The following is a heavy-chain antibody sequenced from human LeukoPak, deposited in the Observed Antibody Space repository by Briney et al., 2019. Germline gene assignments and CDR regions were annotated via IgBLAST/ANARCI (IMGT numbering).Heavy chain of an antibody. J-gene: IGHJ3*02. CDR2: ISSSSSTV. Sequence: GRSLRLSCAASGFTFSSYGMHWVRQAPGKGLEWVSYISSSSSTVYSADSVKGRFTISRDNAKNSLYLQMNSLRAEDTAVYYCARDSPPDIWGQGTMVTVSS. V-gene: IGHV3-48*01. CDR3: ARDSPPDI. CDR1: GFTFSSYG.